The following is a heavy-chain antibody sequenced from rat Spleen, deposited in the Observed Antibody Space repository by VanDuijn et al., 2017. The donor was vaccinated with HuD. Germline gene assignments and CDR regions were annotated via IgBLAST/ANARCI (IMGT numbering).Heavy chain of an antibody. CDR2: ISSGGNT. V-gene: IGHV2-6*01. Sequence: QVQLKESGPGLVQPSETLSLTCTVSGFSLTSYNVHWVRQPPGRGLEWIAAISSGGNTYYNSALKSRLSISRDTSKSQVFLKMNSLQTEDTAMYFCARSGGGYPNYFDYWGQGVVVTVSS. CDR1: GFSLTSYN. J-gene: IGHJ2*01. D-gene: IGHD1-11*01. CDR3: ARSGGGYPNYFDY.